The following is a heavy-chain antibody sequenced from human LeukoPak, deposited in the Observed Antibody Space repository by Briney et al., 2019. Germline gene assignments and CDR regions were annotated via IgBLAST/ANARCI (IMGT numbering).Heavy chain of an antibody. CDR1: GFTFSSYW. V-gene: IGHV3-7*01. D-gene: IGHD6-13*01. CDR2: IKQDGSDK. J-gene: IGHJ4*02. Sequence: GGSLRLSCAASGFTFSSYWMSWVRQAPGKGLEWVANIKQDGSDKYYADSVKGRFTISRDNSKNTLYLQMNSLRAEDTAVYYCANNGQQQLALFDYWGQGTLVTVSS. CDR3: ANNGQQQLALFDY.